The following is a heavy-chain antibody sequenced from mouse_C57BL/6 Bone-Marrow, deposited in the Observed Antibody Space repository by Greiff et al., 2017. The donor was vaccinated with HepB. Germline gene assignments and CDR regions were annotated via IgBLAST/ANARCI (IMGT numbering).Heavy chain of an antibody. CDR1: GFTFSSYA. CDR2: ISDGGSYT. J-gene: IGHJ4*01. V-gene: IGHV5-4*01. Sequence: EVMLVESGGGLVKPGGSLKLSCAASGFTFSSYAMSWVRQTPEKRLEWVATISDGGSYTYYPDNVKGRFTISRDNAKNNPYLQMSHLKSEDTAMYYCARDPNIEGAMDDWGQGTSVTVSS. CDR3: ARDPNIEGAMDD.